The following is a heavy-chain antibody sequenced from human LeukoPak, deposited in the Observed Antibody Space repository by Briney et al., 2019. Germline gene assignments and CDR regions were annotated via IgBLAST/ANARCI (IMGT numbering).Heavy chain of an antibody. D-gene: IGHD2-15*01. J-gene: IGHJ6*02. CDR3: ARGLRSVVAATTLYYYGMDV. V-gene: IGHV4-61*08. Sequence: SETLSLTCTVSGGSISSGDYYWSWFRQAPGKGLEWIGYMYNSGSTNCNPSLKSRVTISVDTSKNQFSLKLSSVTAADTAVYYCARGLRSVVAATTLYYYGMDVWGQGTTVTVSS. CDR1: GGSISSGDYY. CDR2: MYNSGST.